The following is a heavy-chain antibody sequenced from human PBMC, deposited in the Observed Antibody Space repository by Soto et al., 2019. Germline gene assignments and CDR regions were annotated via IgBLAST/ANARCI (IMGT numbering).Heavy chain of an antibody. Sequence: SQTLSLTCAISGDSVSSDTSAWLWIRQSPSRGLEWLGRTYYKSKWNNDYALSVKSRITISPDTSQNQFSLDLDSVTPEDTAVYYCVGVTFFRGMDCWGQGTPVTVSS. CDR1: GDSVSSDTSA. CDR3: VGVTFFRGMDC. D-gene: IGHD3-10*01. V-gene: IGHV6-1*01. CDR2: TYYKSKWNN. J-gene: IGHJ6*02.